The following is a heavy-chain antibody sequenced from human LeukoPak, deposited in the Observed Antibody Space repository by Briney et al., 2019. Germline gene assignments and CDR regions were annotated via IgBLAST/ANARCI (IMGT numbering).Heavy chain of an antibody. V-gene: IGHV1-3*01. CDR1: GYTFTSYA. CDR3: ARGPQGSGSYYTVDY. CDR2: INAGNGNT. D-gene: IGHD3-10*01. J-gene: IGHJ4*02. Sequence: ASVKVSCKASGYTFTSYAMHWVRQAPGQRLEWMGWINAGNGNTKYSQKFQGRVTITRDTSASTAYMELSSLRSEDTAVYYCARGPQGSGSYYTVDYWGQGTLVTVSS.